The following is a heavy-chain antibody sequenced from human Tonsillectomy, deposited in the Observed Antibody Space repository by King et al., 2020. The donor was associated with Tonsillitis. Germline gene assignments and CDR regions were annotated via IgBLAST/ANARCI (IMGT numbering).Heavy chain of an antibody. CDR2: MSKGGSYI. CDR1: GFTFSSYP. D-gene: IGHD3-22*01. J-gene: IGHJ3*01. V-gene: IGHV3-30*04. Sequence: VQLVESGGGVVQPGGSLRLSCAASGFTFSSYPMNWVRQAPGRDLEWVAVMSKGGSYIHYADSVKGRFTIYRDNSKNTLYLQMNSLRTEDTALFHCVREYAYDGSAYRGAFDVWGQGTMVTVSS. CDR3: VREYAYDGSAYRGAFDV.